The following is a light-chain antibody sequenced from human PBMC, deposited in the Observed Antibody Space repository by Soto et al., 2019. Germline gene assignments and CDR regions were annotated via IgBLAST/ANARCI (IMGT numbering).Light chain of an antibody. Sequence: MQVTQSPSSLTASVGDRVTITCRARQQLXDYLNWYQQRPGQAPKLLXDSASNLHRGGPSRLTGSDSATDFTLTISSLQPEDFSNFYFQQTYRITYTFGQGTKVDI. J-gene: IGKJ2*01. V-gene: IGKV1-39*01. CDR2: SAS. CDR3: QQTYRITYT. CDR1: QQLXDY.